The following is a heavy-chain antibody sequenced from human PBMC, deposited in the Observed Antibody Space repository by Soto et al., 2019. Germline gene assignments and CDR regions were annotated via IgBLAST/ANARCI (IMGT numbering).Heavy chain of an antibody. Sequence: SLRLSCAASGFTFSNAWMSWVRQAPGKGLEWVGRIKSKTDGGTTDYAAPVKGRFTISRDDSKNTLYLQMNSLKTEDTAVYYCTTDVDWVFFDYWGQGTLVTVSS. D-gene: IGHD3-9*01. CDR1: GFTFSNAW. CDR3: TTDVDWVFFDY. V-gene: IGHV3-15*01. CDR2: IKSKTDGGTT. J-gene: IGHJ4*02.